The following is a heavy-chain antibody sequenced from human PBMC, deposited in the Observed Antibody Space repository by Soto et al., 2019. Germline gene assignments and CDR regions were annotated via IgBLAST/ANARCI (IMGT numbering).Heavy chain of an antibody. CDR2: IYYSGST. Sequence: PSETLSLTCTVSGGSISSYYWSWIRQPPGKGLEWIGYIYYSGSTNYNPSLKSRVTISVDTSKNQFSLKLSSVTAADTAVYYCARESVWLGWFDPWGQGTLVTVSS. V-gene: IGHV4-59*01. CDR3: ARESVWLGWFDP. J-gene: IGHJ5*02. D-gene: IGHD5-18*01. CDR1: GGSISSYY.